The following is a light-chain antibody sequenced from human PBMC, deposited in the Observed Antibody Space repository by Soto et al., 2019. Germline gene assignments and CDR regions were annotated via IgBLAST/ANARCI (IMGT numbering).Light chain of an antibody. V-gene: IGKV1-5*03. CDR3: HQYNSYPET. Sequence: DLQMTQSPSTLSASVGDRVTITCRASHSISSWLAWYQQKPGKAPNLLIYKASTLESGVPSRFSGSGSGTEFTLTISSLQPDDFATYYCHQYNSYPETFGQGTKVDI. J-gene: IGKJ1*01. CDR2: KAS. CDR1: HSISSW.